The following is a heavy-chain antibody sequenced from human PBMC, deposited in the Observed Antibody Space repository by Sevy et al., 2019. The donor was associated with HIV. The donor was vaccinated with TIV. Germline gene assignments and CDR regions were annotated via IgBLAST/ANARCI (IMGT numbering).Heavy chain of an antibody. J-gene: IGHJ4*02. CDR1: GFTFSPYW. CDR3: ARGVGLDC. Sequence: GGSLRLSCAASGFTFSPYWMTWVRQAPGRGLEWVANIRPDGSDKYYVDSVKGRFTISRDNARNSLYLQMNSLRADDTAMYYCARGVGLDCWGQGALVTVSS. D-gene: IGHD1-26*01. V-gene: IGHV3-7*01. CDR2: IRPDGSDK.